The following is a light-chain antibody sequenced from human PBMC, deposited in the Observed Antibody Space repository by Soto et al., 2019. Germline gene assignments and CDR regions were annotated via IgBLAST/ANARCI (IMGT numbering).Light chain of an antibody. Sequence: TVSLYPGERAALVGRASHSVRSYLAWYQQKPGHAPRLLIYGASARATGIPVRFSGSGSETFFTLTITRMAPEVVAVYYCQPYSSSRTFGQGTKVDIK. CDR3: QPYSSSRT. V-gene: IGKV3-20*01. J-gene: IGKJ1*01. CDR2: GAS. CDR1: HSVRSY.